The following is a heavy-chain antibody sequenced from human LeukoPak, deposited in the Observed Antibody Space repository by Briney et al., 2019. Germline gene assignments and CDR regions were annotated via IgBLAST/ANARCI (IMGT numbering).Heavy chain of an antibody. J-gene: IGHJ5*02. V-gene: IGHV4-39*07. D-gene: IGHD2-15*01. CDR2: IYYSGST. Sequence: SETLSLTCTVSGGSISSSDYYWGWIRQPPGKGLEYIGIIYYSGSTYYNPSLKSRVTISVDTSKNQFSLKLSSVTAADTAVYYCARFGCSGGSCYWFDPWGQGTLVTVSS. CDR1: GGSISSSDYY. CDR3: ARFGCSGGSCYWFDP.